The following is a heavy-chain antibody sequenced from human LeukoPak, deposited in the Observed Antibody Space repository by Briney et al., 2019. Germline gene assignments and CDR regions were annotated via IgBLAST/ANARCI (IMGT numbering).Heavy chain of an antibody. V-gene: IGHV1-2*02. CDR2: INPNSGGT. Sequence: ASVKVSCKASGYTFTGYYMHWVRQAPGQGLEWMGWINPNSGGTNYAQKFQGRVTMTRDTSISTAYMELSRLRSGDTAVYYCARRNRIYDSSGYGMVYYFDYWGQGTLVTVSS. CDR3: ARRNRIYDSSGYGMVYYFDY. D-gene: IGHD3-22*01. J-gene: IGHJ4*02. CDR1: GYTFTGYY.